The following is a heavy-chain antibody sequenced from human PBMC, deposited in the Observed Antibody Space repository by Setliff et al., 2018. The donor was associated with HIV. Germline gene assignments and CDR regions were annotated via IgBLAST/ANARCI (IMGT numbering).Heavy chain of an antibody. CDR1: GYTFSRYA. CDR3: ARDPGYKSTWYGVFDI. V-gene: IGHV1-3*01. J-gene: IGHJ3*02. Sequence: ASVKVSCKASGYTFSRYAMHWVRQAPGQRLEWMGWINAGNGNTKYSQKFQGRVSIARDTSASTAYMELSSLRSDDTAVYYCARDPGYKSTWYGVFDIWGQGTMVTVSS. CDR2: INAGNGNT. D-gene: IGHD6-13*01.